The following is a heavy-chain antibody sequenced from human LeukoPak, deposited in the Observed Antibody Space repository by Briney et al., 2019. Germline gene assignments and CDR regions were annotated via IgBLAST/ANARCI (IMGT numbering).Heavy chain of an antibody. Sequence: GGSLRLSCAASGFIVSSNYMSWIPQAPGKGLEWVSVIYSGGSTYYADSVKGRFTISRDNSKNTLYLQITSLRVEDTAVYYGARARGYSYGCDYWGQGTLVTVSS. V-gene: IGHV3-53*01. D-gene: IGHD5-18*01. J-gene: IGHJ4*02. CDR2: IYSGGST. CDR1: GFIVSSNY. CDR3: ARARGYSYGCDY.